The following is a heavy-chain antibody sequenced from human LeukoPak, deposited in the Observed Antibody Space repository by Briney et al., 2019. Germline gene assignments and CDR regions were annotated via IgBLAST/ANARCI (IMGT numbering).Heavy chain of an antibody. D-gene: IGHD2-2*02. CDR3: AKASVAIPQYCNS. Sequence: GGSLRLSCAASGFTFSNYAMTWVRQAPGRGLEWVSIIGISDNTYYADSAKGRFTISRDNSKDTLFLQLNSLTAADTAMYFCAKASVAIPQYCNSWGQGTLVTVSS. CDR2: IGISDNT. V-gene: IGHV3-23*01. CDR1: GFTFSNYA. J-gene: IGHJ5*02.